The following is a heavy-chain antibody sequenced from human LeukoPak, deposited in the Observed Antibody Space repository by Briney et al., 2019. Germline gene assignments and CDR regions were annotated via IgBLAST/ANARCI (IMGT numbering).Heavy chain of an antibody. CDR2: IYYSGNT. D-gene: IGHD2/OR15-2a*01. CDR3: ARDSIGPREGWFDP. V-gene: IGHV4-59*01. J-gene: IGHJ5*02. Sequence: SETLSLTCTVSGGSTSSYYWSWIRQPPGKGLEWIGYIYYSGNTNYNPSLKSRVTISVDTSRNQFSLKLSSVTAADTAVYYCARDSIGPREGWFDPWGQGTLVTVSS. CDR1: GGSTSSYY.